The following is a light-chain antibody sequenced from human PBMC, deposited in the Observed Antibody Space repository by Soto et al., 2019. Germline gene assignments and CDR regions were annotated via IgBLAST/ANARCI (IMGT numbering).Light chain of an antibody. Sequence: QPVLTQSPSASASLGASVKLTCTLSSRHNTIAIAWHQQQPKKGPRFLMKVNSDGSHFKGDGIPDRFSGSSSGAERYLTISSLQSEDEADYYCQAWATGIHIFGGGTKLTVL. V-gene: IGLV4-69*01. CDR2: VNSDGSH. J-gene: IGLJ2*01. CDR3: QAWATGIHI. CDR1: SRHNTIA.